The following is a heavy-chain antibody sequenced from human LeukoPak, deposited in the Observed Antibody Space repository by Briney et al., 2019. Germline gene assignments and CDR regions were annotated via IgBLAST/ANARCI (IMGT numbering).Heavy chain of an antibody. J-gene: IGHJ4*02. Sequence: GGSLRLSCAASGFTFSSYSMNWVRQAPGTGLEWVSSISSSSSYRYYADSVKGRFTISRDNAKNSLYLQMNSLRAEDTAVYYCARDGYYDSSNDFDYWGQGTLVTVSS. D-gene: IGHD3-22*01. CDR1: GFTFSSYS. CDR2: ISSSSSYR. V-gene: IGHV3-21*01. CDR3: ARDGYYDSSNDFDY.